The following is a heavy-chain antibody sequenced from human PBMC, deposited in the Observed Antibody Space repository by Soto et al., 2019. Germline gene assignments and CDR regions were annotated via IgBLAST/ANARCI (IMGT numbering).Heavy chain of an antibody. CDR2: ITYGGGST. D-gene: IGHD1-1*01. Sequence: PVGSLRLSCAASGFTFSSYAMSWVRQAPGKGLEWVAAITYGGGSTYYADSVKGRFTISRDNSKNTLYVQMNSLRAEDTAVYYCAKVGHDGFDPWGQGTMVTVSS. CDR1: GFTFSSYA. V-gene: IGHV3-23*01. CDR3: AKVGHDGFDP. J-gene: IGHJ5*02.